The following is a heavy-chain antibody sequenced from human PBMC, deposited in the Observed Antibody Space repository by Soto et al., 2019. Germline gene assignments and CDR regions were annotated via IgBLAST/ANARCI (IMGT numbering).Heavy chain of an antibody. Sequence: QVQLVESGGGVVQPGRSLRLSCAASGFTFSNYGMHWVRQAPGKGLEWVAVISYDGSSKYYADSVKGRLTISRDNSKNTLYLQVNSLRPEDKAVYYCAKMWGCYDFQDAFDIWGQGTMVTVSS. J-gene: IGHJ3*02. D-gene: IGHD5-12*01. CDR2: ISYDGSSK. CDR3: AKMWGCYDFQDAFDI. V-gene: IGHV3-30*18. CDR1: GFTFSNYG.